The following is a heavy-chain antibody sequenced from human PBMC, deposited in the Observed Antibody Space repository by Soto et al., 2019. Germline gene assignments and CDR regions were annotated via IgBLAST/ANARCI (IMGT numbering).Heavy chain of an antibody. D-gene: IGHD2-21*02. CDR2: IYHIGSA. V-gene: IGHV4-4*02. J-gene: IGHJ3*02. Sequence: QVQLQESGPGLVKPSGTLSLTCAVSGGSVSSSNWWSWVRQSPGKGLEWMGEIYHIGSAHYNPSLNSRATISLDKSKNQFSLRLTSVTAADTAVYYCARVPGVVVSADDAFDIWGPGTRVIVSS. CDR3: ARVPGVVVSADDAFDI. CDR1: GGSVSSSNW.